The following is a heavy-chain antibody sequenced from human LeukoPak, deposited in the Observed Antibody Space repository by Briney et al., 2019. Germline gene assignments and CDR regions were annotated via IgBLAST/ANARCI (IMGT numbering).Heavy chain of an antibody. J-gene: IGHJ4*02. D-gene: IGHD3-9*01. CDR2: ISGSGGST. CDR1: GFTFSSYA. V-gene: IGHV3-23*01. Sequence: GGSLRLSCAASGFTFSSYAMSWVRQAPGKGLEWVSAISGSGGSTYYADSVKGRFTISRDNSKNTLYLQMNSLRAEDTAVYYCAKSIRYFDWLPIDYWGQGTLVTVSS. CDR3: AKSIRYFDWLPIDY.